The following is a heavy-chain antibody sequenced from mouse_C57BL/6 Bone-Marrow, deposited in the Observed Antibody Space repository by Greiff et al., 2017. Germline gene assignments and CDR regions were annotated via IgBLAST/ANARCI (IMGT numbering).Heavy chain of an antibody. J-gene: IGHJ2*01. CDR2: ISSGGSYT. V-gene: IGHV5-6*01. Sequence: EVMLVESGGDLVKPGGSLKLSCAASGFTFSSYGMSWVRQTPDKRLEWVATISSGGSYTYYPDRVKGRFPISRDNAKNTLYLQMSSLKSEDTAMYYCARLGYYGSSYFDYWGRGTTLTVSS. CDR1: GFTFSSYG. CDR3: ARLGYYGSSYFDY. D-gene: IGHD1-1*01.